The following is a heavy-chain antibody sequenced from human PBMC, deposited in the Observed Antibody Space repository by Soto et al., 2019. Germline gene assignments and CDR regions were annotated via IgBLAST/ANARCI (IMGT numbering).Heavy chain of an antibody. CDR3: ARDGYSYGGGGWFDP. CDR1: GFTFSSYS. CDR2: ISSSSSYI. J-gene: IGHJ5*02. V-gene: IGHV3-21*01. Sequence: EVQLVESGGGLVKPGGSLRLSCAASGFTFSSYSMNWVRQAPGKGLEWVSSISSSSSYIYYADSVKGRFTISRDNAKNSLDLQINTLEAEDTAVDYCARDGYSYGGGGWFDPWGQGTLVTVSS. D-gene: IGHD5-18*01.